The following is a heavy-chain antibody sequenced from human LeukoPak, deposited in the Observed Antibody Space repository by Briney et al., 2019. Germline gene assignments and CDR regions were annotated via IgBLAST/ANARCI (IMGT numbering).Heavy chain of an antibody. CDR2: IIPIFGTA. Sequence: SVKVSCKASGGTFSSYAISWVRQAPGQGLEWMGGIIPIFGTANYAQKFQGRVTITTDESTSTAYMELSSLRSEDTAVYYCARDGELGAALGGASYFWFDPWGQGTLVTVSS. V-gene: IGHV1-69*05. D-gene: IGHD6-25*01. CDR1: GGTFSSYA. CDR3: ARDGELGAALGGASYFWFDP. J-gene: IGHJ5*02.